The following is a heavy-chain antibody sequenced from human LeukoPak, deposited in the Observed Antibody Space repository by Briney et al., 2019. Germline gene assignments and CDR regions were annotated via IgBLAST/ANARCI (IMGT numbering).Heavy chain of an antibody. Sequence: SETLSLTCAVYGGSFGDYYWSWVRQPPGKGLEWIGYIYYSGNTNYNPSLKSRVTISVDTSKNQFSLRLSSVTAADTAVYYCAREVYSSGSYGMDVWGQGTTVTVSS. CDR3: AREVYSSGSYGMDV. V-gene: IGHV4-59*01. CDR2: IYYSGNT. J-gene: IGHJ6*02. CDR1: GGSFGDYY. D-gene: IGHD5-18*01.